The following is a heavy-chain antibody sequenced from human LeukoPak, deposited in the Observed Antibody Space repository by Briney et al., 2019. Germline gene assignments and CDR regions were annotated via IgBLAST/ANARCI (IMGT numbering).Heavy chain of an antibody. CDR3: ARDTYYYDSSGYYDGD. J-gene: IGHJ4*02. Sequence: SCKVSGYTLTELSMHWVRQAPGKGLEWVAVISYDGSNKYYADSVKGRFTISRDNSKNTLYLQMNSLRAEDTAVYYCARDTYYYDSSGYYDGDWGQGTLVTVSS. D-gene: IGHD3-22*01. CDR1: GYTLTELS. CDR2: ISYDGSNK. V-gene: IGHV3-30-3*01.